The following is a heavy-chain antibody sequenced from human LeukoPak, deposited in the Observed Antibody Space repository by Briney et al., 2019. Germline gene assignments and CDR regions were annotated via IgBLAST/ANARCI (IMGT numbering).Heavy chain of an antibody. V-gene: IGHV3-9*01. Sequence: SLLLSCAASGFTFDDYAMHWGRPAPGKGLEWISGISWNSGSIGYADSVKGRFTISRDNAKKSLYLQMNSLRAEDTALYYCAKDIGYSSSWYRAFDMWGQGTMVTVSS. CDR1: GFTFDDYA. CDR2: ISWNSGSI. J-gene: IGHJ3*02. CDR3: AKDIGYSSSWYRAFDM. D-gene: IGHD6-13*01.